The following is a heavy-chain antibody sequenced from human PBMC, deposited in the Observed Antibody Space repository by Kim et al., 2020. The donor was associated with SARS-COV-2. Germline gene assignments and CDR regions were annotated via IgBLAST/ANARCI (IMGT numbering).Heavy chain of an antibody. CDR3: ARDPRGYDILTGSYGMDV. J-gene: IGHJ6*02. D-gene: IGHD3-9*01. CDR2: INSNTGDT. CDR1: GYTFSNYY. Sequence: ASVKVSCKASGYTFSNYYIHWVRQAPGQGHEWMGWINSNTGDTKYSQKFQGRVTMTRDTSITTVYMELSRLRPDDTAVYYCARDPRGYDILTGSYGMDVWGQGTTVTVSS. V-gene: IGHV1-2*02.